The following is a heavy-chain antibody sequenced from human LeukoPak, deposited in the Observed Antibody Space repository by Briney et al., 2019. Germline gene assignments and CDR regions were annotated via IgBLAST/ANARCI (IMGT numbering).Heavy chain of an antibody. CDR1: GGSIISKSYE. V-gene: IGHV4-39*07. D-gene: IGHD6-19*01. J-gene: IGHJ2*01. CDR3: ARRPGVAVAGTGSRPYWYFDL. CDR2: IYHSESV. Sequence: PSETLSLMCTVSGGSIISKSYEWGRVREPRGKGLEWIGRIYHSESVYYNPSLKSRIAISMDTSNNQFSLNLNSLTAADTAVYYCARRPGVAVAGTGSRPYWYFDLWGRGTLVTVSS.